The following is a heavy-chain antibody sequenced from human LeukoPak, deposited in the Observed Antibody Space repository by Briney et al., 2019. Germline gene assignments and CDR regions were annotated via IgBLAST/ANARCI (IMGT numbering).Heavy chain of an antibody. D-gene: IGHD2-21*01. V-gene: IGHV3-21*04. CDR1: GFTFSSYS. Sequence: GGALRLSCAASGFTFSSYSMNWVRQAPGKGLEWVSSISSSSSYIYYADSVKVRFTVSRDNAKNSLYLQMNSRRAEDTALYYCARDLFGLYYYYMDVRGKGTTVTVSS. J-gene: IGHJ6*03. CDR3: ARDLFGLYYYYMDV. CDR2: ISSSSSYI.